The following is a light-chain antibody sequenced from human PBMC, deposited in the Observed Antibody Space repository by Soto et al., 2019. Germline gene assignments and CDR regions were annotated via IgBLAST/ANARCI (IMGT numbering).Light chain of an antibody. V-gene: IGKV1-39*01. CDR1: QSISNY. CDR3: RQSYSTPPGT. Sequence: DIQMTQSPSSLSASVGDRVTITCRASQSISNYLNWYQQKPGKAPNLLIYDASSLQSGVPSRFSGSGSGTDFTLTISSLQPEDFATYYCRQSYSTPPGTFGQGTKVDIK. CDR2: DAS. J-gene: IGKJ2*01.